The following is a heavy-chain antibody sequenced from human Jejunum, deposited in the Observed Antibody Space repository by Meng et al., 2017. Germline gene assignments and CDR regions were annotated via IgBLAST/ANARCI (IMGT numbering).Heavy chain of an antibody. Sequence: QVQLVESGGGLVKPGGSLRLSCAASGFIFSDFYMSWIRQAPGKGLEWLSYISSSGSTIYYADSVKGRFTISRDNAKNSLYLQMNSLRAEDTAVYYCARDLKGFFDSSGLDYWGQVTLVTVSS. V-gene: IGHV3-11*01. D-gene: IGHD3-22*01. CDR3: ARDLKGFFDSSGLDY. CDR1: GFIFSDFY. CDR2: ISSSGSTI. J-gene: IGHJ4*02.